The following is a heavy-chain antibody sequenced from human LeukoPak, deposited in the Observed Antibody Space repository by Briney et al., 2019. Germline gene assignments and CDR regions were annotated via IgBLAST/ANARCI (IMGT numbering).Heavy chain of an antibody. D-gene: IGHD3-10*01. V-gene: IGHV3-23*01. J-gene: IGHJ4*02. CDR1: GFTFSSYA. CDR2: ISGSGGGT. Sequence: GGSLRLSCAASGFTFSSYAMSWVRQAPGKGLEWVSAISGSGGGTYYADSVKGRFTISRDNSKNTLYLQMNSLRAEDTAVYYCAKESGLSGSGSYYNPADYWGQGTLVTVSS. CDR3: AKESGLSGSGSYYNPADY.